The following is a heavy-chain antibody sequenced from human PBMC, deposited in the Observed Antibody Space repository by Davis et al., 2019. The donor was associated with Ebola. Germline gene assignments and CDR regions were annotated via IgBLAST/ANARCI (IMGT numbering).Heavy chain of an antibody. CDR3: VKDSSNIWFDI. J-gene: IGHJ3*02. CDR2: ISSDSDYI. Sequence: GESLKISCAASGFTFSTYSMSWVRQAPGKGLEWVSSISSDSDYIYYADSAKGRFTISRDNSRGTLYLQMNSLRVEDSAIYYCVKDSSNIWFDIWGQGTLVTVSS. CDR1: GFTFSTYS. D-gene: IGHD2/OR15-2a*01. V-gene: IGHV3-21*04.